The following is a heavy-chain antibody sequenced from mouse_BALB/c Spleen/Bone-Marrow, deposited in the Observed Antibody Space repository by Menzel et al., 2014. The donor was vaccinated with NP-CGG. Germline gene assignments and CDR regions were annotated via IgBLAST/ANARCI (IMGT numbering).Heavy chain of an antibody. J-gene: IGHJ3*01. CDR3: TRSRDYGNWFAY. CDR1: GYTFTSYW. V-gene: IGHV1S127*01. Sequence: QVQLQQPGAELVKPGASVKMSCKASGYTFTSYWVHWVKQRPGQGLEWIGVIDPSDSYTSYNQKFKGKATLTVDTSSSTAYMQLSSLTSEDSAVYYCTRSRDYGNWFAYWGQGTLVTVSA. CDR2: IDPSDSYT. D-gene: IGHD2-1*01.